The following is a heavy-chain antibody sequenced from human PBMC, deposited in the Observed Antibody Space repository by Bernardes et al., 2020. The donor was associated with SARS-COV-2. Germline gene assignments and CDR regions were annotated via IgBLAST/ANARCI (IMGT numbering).Heavy chain of an antibody. CDR3: VKRNSGSSPPLDS. V-gene: IGHV3-64D*06. J-gene: IGHJ4*02. CDR1: GFTFRNYA. Sequence: GGSLSLSCSASGFTFRNYAMHWVRQAPEKGPEFVSAITSNGDSTFYAESVKGRFTISRDNSKNTLYLQMSSLRSEDTAIYYCVKRNSGSSPPLDSWGQGTLVTVSS. CDR2: ITSNGDST. D-gene: IGHD3-10*01.